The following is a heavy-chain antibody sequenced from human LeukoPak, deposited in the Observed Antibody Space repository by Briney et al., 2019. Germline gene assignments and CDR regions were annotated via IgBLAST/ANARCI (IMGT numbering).Heavy chain of an antibody. Sequence: ASVKVSCKASGYTVTSYYMHWVRQAPGQGLEWMGIINPSGGSTSYAQKFQGRVTMTRDMSTSTVYMELSSLRSEDTAVYYCARDRVRKSIAAAGTDYWGQGTLVTVSS. D-gene: IGHD6-13*01. CDR3: ARDRVRKSIAAAGTDY. CDR1: GYTVTSYY. CDR2: INPSGGST. V-gene: IGHV1-46*01. J-gene: IGHJ4*02.